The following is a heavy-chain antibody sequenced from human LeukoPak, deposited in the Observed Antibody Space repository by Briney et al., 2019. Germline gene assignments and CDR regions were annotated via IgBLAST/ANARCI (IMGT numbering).Heavy chain of an antibody. CDR1: GFNVTTNN. CDR2: CLAGGLL. D-gene: IGHD2-21*01. J-gene: IGHJ4*02. Sequence: GGSLRLSCVGSGFNVTTNNMYWVRQAPGKGLECVSTCLAGGLLHYADSVRDRFIISRDTSKNTLYLQMNSLTAEDTAVYYCGRRFCNSCPLDYWGQGTLVTVSS. V-gene: IGHV3-66*04. CDR3: GRRFCNSCPLDY.